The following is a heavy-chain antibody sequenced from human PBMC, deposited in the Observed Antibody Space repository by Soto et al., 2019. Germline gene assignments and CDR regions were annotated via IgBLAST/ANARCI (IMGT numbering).Heavy chain of an antibody. CDR1: GFTFSSYA. J-gene: IGHJ4*02. V-gene: IGHV3-30-3*01. D-gene: IGHD2-2*01. Sequence: GGSLRLSCAASGFTFSSYAMHWVRQAPGKGLEWVAVISYDGSNKYYADSVKGRFTISRDNSKNTLYLQMNSLRAEDTAVYYCAREGGVYQPLYYFDYWGQGTLVTVSS. CDR2: ISYDGSNK. CDR3: AREGGVYQPLYYFDY.